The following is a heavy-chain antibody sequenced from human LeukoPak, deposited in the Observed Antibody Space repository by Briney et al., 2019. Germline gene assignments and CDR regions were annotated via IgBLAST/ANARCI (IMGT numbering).Heavy chain of an antibody. D-gene: IGHD6-6*01. CDR1: GGTFSSYA. Sequence: SVKVSCKASGGTFSSYAISWVRQAPGQGLEWMGGIIPIFGTANYAQKFQGRVTITADESTSTAYMGLSSLRSEDTAVYYCARGDLSARIDYWGQGTLVTVSS. V-gene: IGHV1-69*13. J-gene: IGHJ4*02. CDR3: ARGDLSARIDY. CDR2: IIPIFGTA.